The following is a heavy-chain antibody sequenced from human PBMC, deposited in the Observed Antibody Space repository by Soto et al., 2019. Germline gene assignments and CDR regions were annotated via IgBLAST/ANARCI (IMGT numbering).Heavy chain of an antibody. CDR3: ARTLYDFWSGYYLRSNAFDI. Sequence: GESLKISCKGSGYSFTSYWIGWVRQMPGKGLEWMGIIYPGDSDTRYSPSFQGQVTISADTSISTAYLQWSSLKASDTAMYYCARTLYDFWSGYYLRSNAFDIWGQGTMVTVSS. D-gene: IGHD3-3*01. CDR2: IYPGDSDT. V-gene: IGHV5-51*01. CDR1: GYSFTSYW. J-gene: IGHJ3*02.